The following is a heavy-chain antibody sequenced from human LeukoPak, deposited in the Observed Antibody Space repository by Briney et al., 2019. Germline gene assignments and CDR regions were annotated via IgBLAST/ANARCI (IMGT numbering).Heavy chain of an antibody. Sequence: GGSLRLSCAASGFTFSIYGMHWVRQAPGKGLEWVAVISYDGSNKYYTDSVKGRFTISRDNSKNALYLQMNSLRAEDTAVYYCAKDRTAGYDGLVDYWGQGTLVTVSS. CDR2: ISYDGSNK. CDR1: GFTFSIYG. D-gene: IGHD5-12*01. V-gene: IGHV3-30*18. J-gene: IGHJ4*02. CDR3: AKDRTAGYDGLVDY.